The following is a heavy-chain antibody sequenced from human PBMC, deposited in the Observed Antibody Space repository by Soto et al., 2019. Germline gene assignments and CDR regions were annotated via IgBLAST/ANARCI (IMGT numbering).Heavy chain of an antibody. CDR2: ISYDGSNK. CDR1: GFTFSSYA. D-gene: IGHD6-19*01. CDR3: ARVQAVAGKGFDY. Sequence: QVQLVESGGGVVQPGRSLRLSCAASGFTFSSYAMHWVRQAPGKGLEWVAVISYDGSNKYYADSVKGRFTISRDNSKNTLYLQMNSLRAEDTAVYYCARVQAVAGKGFDYLGQGPLVTVSS. J-gene: IGHJ4*02. V-gene: IGHV3-30-3*01.